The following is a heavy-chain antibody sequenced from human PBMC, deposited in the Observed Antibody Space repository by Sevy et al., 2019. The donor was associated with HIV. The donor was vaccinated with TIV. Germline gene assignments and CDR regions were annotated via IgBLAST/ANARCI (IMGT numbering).Heavy chain of an antibody. CDR3: AGGFWSGFDY. Sequence: GGSLRLSCAASGCIFSSYAMSWVRQAPGKGLEWVSTISGHGGSTYYADSVKGRFTISRDNSKNTLALQMNSLRAEDTAVYYCAGGFWSGFDYWGQGTLVTVSS. CDR1: GCIFSSYA. V-gene: IGHV3-23*01. J-gene: IGHJ4*02. CDR2: ISGHGGST. D-gene: IGHD3-3*01.